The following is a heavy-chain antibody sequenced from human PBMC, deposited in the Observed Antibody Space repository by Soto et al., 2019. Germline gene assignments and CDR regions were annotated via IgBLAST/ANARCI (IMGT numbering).Heavy chain of an antibody. D-gene: IGHD6-6*01. CDR3: ARHPYGSSPS. CDR1: GFTFSIYS. Sequence: GGSLRLSCAASGFTFSIYSMSWVRQAPGKGLEWVSSITSSSSYIYYADSVKGRFTISRDNANNSLNLQMNSLRAEDTAVYYCARHPYGSSPSWGQGTLVTGSS. CDR2: ITSSSSYI. J-gene: IGHJ4*02. V-gene: IGHV3-21*01.